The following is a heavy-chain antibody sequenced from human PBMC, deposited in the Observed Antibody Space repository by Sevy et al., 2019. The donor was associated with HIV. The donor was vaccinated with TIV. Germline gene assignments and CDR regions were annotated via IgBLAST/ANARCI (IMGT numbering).Heavy chain of an antibody. CDR2: ISYDGSNK. CDR3: ARDKGQLWRRAHYGMDV. CDR1: GFTFSSYA. V-gene: IGHV3-30-3*01. Sequence: GGSLRLSCAASGFTFSSYAMHWVRQAPGKGLEWVAVISYDGSNKYYADSVKGRFTISRDNSKNTLYLQMNSLRAEDTAVYYCARDKGQLWRRAHYGMDVWGQGTTVTVSS. J-gene: IGHJ6*02. D-gene: IGHD5-18*01.